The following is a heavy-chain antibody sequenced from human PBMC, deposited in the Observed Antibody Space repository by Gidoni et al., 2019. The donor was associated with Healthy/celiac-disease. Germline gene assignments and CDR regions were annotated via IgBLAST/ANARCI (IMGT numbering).Heavy chain of an antibody. V-gene: IGHV1-46*03. J-gene: IGHJ5*02. CDR1: GYTFTSYY. CDR3: ARDPQSSGYYASNWFDP. CDR2: INPSGGST. D-gene: IGHD3-22*01. Sequence: QVQLVQSGAEVKKPGASVKVSCKASGYTFTSYYMHWVRQAPGQGLEWMGIINPSGGSTSYAQKFQGRVTMTRDTSTSTVYMELSSLRSEDTAVYYCARDPQSSGYYASNWFDPWGQGTLVTVSS.